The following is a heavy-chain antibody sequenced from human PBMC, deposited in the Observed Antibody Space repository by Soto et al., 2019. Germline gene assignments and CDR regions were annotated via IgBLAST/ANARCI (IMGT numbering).Heavy chain of an antibody. V-gene: IGHV3-30*18. D-gene: IGHD7-27*01. CDR2: ISYDGSNK. CDR3: AKDVEMAHWGVPFDY. CDR1: GFTFSSYG. Sequence: GGSLRLSCAASGFTFSSYGMHWVRQAPGKGLEWVAVISYDGSNKYYADSVKGRFTISRDNSKNTLYLQMNSLRAEDTAVYYCAKDVEMAHWGVPFDYWGQGTLVTVSP. J-gene: IGHJ4*02.